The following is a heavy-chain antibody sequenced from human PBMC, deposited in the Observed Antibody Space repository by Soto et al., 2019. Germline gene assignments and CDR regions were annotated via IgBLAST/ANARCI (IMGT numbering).Heavy chain of an antibody. J-gene: IGHJ4*02. CDR2: ISYDGSNK. V-gene: IGHV3-30-3*01. D-gene: IGHD2-21*02. CDR1: GFTFSTYT. Sequence: QVQLVESGGGVVQPGRSLRLSCAASGFTFSTYTMHWVRQAPGKGLEWVAVISYDGSNKYSADSVTGRFTISRDNSKNPRYLQMNSLRPKDTAMYYCARSVYPLGDCVDWGQGTLVTAAS. CDR3: ARSVYPLGDCVD.